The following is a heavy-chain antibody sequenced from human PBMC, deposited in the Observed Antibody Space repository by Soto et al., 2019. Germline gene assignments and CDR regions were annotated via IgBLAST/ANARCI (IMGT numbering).Heavy chain of an antibody. D-gene: IGHD3-22*01. V-gene: IGHV4-59*01. J-gene: IGHJ4*02. CDR2: ISSSGNT. CDR1: DCSISNFY. Sequence: PSETLSLTCTVSDCSISNFYLSWIRQPPGKGLEWIGYISSSGNTNYNPSLKSRVSISVDTSKNQFSLNLTSVTAADTGVYYCARAPMVLTRSYFDSWGQGTPVTVSS. CDR3: ARAPMVLTRSYFDS.